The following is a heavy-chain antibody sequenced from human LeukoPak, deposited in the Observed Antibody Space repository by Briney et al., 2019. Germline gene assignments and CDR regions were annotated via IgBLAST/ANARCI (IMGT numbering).Heavy chain of an antibody. D-gene: IGHD3-3*01. CDR3: ARQNDFRLDY. J-gene: IGHJ4*02. CDR1: GYTFSSYW. V-gene: IGHV5-51*01. CDR2: IYPGDSDT. Sequence: WESLKISCKGSGYTFSSYWIGWVRQMPGKGLEWMGIIYPGDSDTRYSPSLQGQVTISVDTSIGTAYLQWSSLKASDTAIYYCARQNDFRLDYWGQGTLVTVSS.